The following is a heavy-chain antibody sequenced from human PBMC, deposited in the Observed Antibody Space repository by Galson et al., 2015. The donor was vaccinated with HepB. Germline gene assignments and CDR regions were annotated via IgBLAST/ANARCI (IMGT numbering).Heavy chain of an antibody. Sequence: SLRLSCAATGFTFSSYEMNWVRQAPGKGLEWVSYISSSGSTTYYADSVKGRFTISRDNAKNSVFLEMKSLRADDSAVYYCAREGIEWELRYVDYWGQGSLVTVSS. V-gene: IGHV3-48*03. J-gene: IGHJ4*02. D-gene: IGHD1-26*01. CDR1: GFTFSSYE. CDR3: AREGIEWELRYVDY. CDR2: ISSSGSTT.